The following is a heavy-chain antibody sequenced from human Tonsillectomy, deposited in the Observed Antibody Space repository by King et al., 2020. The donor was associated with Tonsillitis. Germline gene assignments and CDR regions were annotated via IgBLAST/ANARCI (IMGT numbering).Heavy chain of an antibody. V-gene: IGHV4-34*01. D-gene: IGHD3-3*01. CDR3: ARRFGGYYPYFDY. J-gene: IGHJ4*02. CDR1: GGSFSRYY. CDR2: INHSGNT. Sequence: VQLQQWGAGLLKPPEALSLTCAVYGGSFSRYYWNCIRQPPGKGLEWSGEINHSGNTNYNPPLKSRVPISVETSKNQFSLKLSSVTAADTAMYYCARRFGGYYPYFDYWGQGTLVTVSS.